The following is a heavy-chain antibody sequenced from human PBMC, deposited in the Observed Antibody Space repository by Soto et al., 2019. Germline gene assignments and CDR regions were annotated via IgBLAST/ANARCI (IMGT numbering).Heavy chain of an antibody. D-gene: IGHD3-3*01. CDR1: GFTLENYA. J-gene: IGHJ6*02. Sequence: PGGSLRPSCVASGFTLENYAMSWVRQAPGKGLEWVSAISGSGGTTYYSDSVKGRFTISRDNSKNTVYLQMNDLRVEDAAEYFCAKDSWAIFGVPAGEYYAMDVWGQGTTVTVSS. V-gene: IGHV3-23*01. CDR2: ISGSGGTT. CDR3: AKDSWAIFGVPAGEYYAMDV.